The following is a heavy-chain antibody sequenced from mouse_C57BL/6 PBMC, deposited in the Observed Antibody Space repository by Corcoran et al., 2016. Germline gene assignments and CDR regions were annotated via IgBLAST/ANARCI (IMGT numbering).Heavy chain of an antibody. CDR3: ARGYYGTLAMDY. CDR2: INPNNGGT. J-gene: IGHJ4*01. CDR1: GYTFTDYY. D-gene: IGHD1-1*01. V-gene: IGHV1-26*01. Sequence: EVQLQQSGPELVKPGASVKISCKASGYTFTDYYMNWVKQSHGKSLEWIGDINPNNGGTSYNQKFKGKATLTVDKSSSTAYMELRSLTSEDSAVYYCARGYYGTLAMDYWGQGTSVTVSS.